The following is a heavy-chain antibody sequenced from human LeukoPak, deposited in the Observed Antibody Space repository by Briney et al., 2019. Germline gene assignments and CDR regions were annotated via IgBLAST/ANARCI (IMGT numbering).Heavy chain of an antibody. CDR1: GFTVSNNY. CDR2: IYRGGST. Sequence: EGSLRLSCAASGFTVSNNYMSWVRQAPGKGLDWVSIIYRGGSTYYADSVKDRFTISRDNSKNTVYLQMNSLRAEDTAVYYCAGSYVSRSFDYWGQGTLVTVSS. J-gene: IGHJ4*02. V-gene: IGHV3-66*01. CDR3: AGSYVSRSFDY. D-gene: IGHD3-16*01.